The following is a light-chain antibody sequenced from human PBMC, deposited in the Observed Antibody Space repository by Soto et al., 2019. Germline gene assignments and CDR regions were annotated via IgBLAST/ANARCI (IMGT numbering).Light chain of an antibody. CDR2: EIN. CDR3: SSYGGNNNVL. Sequence: QSVLTQPPSASGSPGQSVTISCTGTSSDVGAYDYVSWYQQHPGKAPKLMIYEINKRPSGVPDRFSGSKSGNTASLTVSGLQAEDEADYYCSSYGGNNNVLFGGGTQLTVL. J-gene: IGLJ2*01. V-gene: IGLV2-8*01. CDR1: SSDVGAYDY.